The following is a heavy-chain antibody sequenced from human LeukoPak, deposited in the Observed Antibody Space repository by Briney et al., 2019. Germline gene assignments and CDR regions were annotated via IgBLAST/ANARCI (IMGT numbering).Heavy chain of an antibody. Sequence: GGSLRLSCAASGFTFSNYAMTWVRQAPGEGLEWVAFISQSGGRSTDYADSVRGRFTISRDNSEDTLYLQMNSLRAEDTAVYYCAKDPHYYDSSGGYFDYWGQGTQVTVPS. D-gene: IGHD3-22*01. V-gene: IGHV3-23*01. CDR1: GFTFSNYA. J-gene: IGHJ4*02. CDR3: AKDPHYYDSSGGYFDY. CDR2: ISQSGGRST.